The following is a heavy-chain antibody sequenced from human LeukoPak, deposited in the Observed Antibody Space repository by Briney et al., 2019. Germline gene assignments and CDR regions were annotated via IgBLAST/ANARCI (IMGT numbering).Heavy chain of an antibody. V-gene: IGHV1-2*02. CDR3: ARDTRRGYTGYDMPGD. CDR1: GYTFTDYY. D-gene: IGHD5-12*01. J-gene: IGHJ4*02. CDR2: INPATGAT. Sequence: ASVKVSCKASGYTFTDYYIHWVRQAPGQGLEWMGWINPATGATKFAQKFQGRVILTRDTSSSTTYMDLNRLTSDDTAVYYCARDTRRGYTGYDMPGDWGQGTLVIVSS.